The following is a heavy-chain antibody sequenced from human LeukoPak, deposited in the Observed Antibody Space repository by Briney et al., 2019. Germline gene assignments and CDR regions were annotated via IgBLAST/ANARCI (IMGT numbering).Heavy chain of an antibody. CDR3: ARGYVYCTRGHCHTGFDY. V-gene: IGHV4-4*07. D-gene: IGHD2-8*01. CDR1: TGSLSNNY. CDR2: IYPSGNT. J-gene: IGHJ4*02. Sequence: PSETLSLTCSVTTGSLSNNYWSWIRQPVGKGLEWIGRIYPSGNTNYNSSLKSRVTMSVDTSKKQFSLKLSSVTAADTAVYYCARGYVYCTRGHCHTGFDYWGQGTLVTVSS.